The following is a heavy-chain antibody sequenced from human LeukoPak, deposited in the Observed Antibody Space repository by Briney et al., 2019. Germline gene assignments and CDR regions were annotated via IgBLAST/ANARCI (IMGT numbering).Heavy chain of an antibody. CDR3: ARDFNGGYAY. D-gene: IGHD5-12*01. Sequence: PGGSLRLSCAGSGFTFNNYNMNWVRQAPGKGLEWVSYISSSSSTIYYADSVKGRFTISRDNAKNSLYLQMNSLRAEDTAMYYCARDFNGGYAYWGQGTLVTVSS. CDR1: GFTFNNYN. V-gene: IGHV3-48*01. J-gene: IGHJ4*02. CDR2: ISSSSSTI.